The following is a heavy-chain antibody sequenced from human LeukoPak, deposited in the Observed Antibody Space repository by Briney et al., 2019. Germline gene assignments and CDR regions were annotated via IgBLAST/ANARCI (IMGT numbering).Heavy chain of an antibody. D-gene: IGHD3-10*01. J-gene: IGHJ5*02. V-gene: IGHV4-30-2*01. Sequence: PSETLSLTCAVYGGSFSGYSWSWIRQPPGKGLEWIGYIYHSGSTYYNPSLKSRVTISVDRSKNQFSLKLSSVTAADTAVYYCARLCYYGSGSYWFDPWGQGTLVTVSS. CDR1: GGSFSGYS. CDR2: IYHSGST. CDR3: ARLCYYGSGSYWFDP.